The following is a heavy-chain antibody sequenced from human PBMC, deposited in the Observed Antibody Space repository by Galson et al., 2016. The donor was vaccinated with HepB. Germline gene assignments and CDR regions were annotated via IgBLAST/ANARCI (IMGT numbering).Heavy chain of an antibody. D-gene: IGHD6-19*01. CDR2: INAGNGKT. CDR1: GYIFTTYT. CDR3: AREGDRDSGWYLSFDY. Sequence: SVKVSCKASGYIFTTYTMHWVRQAPGQRLEWMGWINAGNGKTKNSQKFQGRVTITRDTSANTAYMELSSLRSEDTAMYYCAREGDRDSGWYLSFDYWGQGTLVIVSS. V-gene: IGHV1-3*01. J-gene: IGHJ4*02.